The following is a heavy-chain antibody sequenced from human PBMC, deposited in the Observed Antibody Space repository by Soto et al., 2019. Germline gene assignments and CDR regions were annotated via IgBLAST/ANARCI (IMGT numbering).Heavy chain of an antibody. CDR3: AIENWSYVD. J-gene: IGHJ4*02. D-gene: IGHD1-26*01. Sequence: QAQPVQSGAEAKRPGTSVTVSCKVSGYTFTNYFHWIRQAPGQGLEWMGWRNPNDGDTEYARKFQGTVTLTRDTSITTAYMELSSLTSDDTSVYYCAIENWSYVDWGQGTIVTVSS. CDR2: RNPNDGDT. CDR1: GYTFTNY. V-gene: IGHV1-2*02.